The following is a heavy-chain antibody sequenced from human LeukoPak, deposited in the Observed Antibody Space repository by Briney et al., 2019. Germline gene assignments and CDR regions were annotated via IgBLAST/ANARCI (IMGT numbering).Heavy chain of an antibody. V-gene: IGHV1-18*01. Sequence: ASVKVSCKASGYTFTSYGISWVRQAPGQGLEWMGWISAYNGNTNYAQKLQGRVTMTTVTSTSTAYMELRSLRSDDTAVYYCARERDYGGKVDYWGQGTLVTVSS. CDR1: GYTFTSYG. CDR3: ARERDYGGKVDY. CDR2: ISAYNGNT. J-gene: IGHJ4*02. D-gene: IGHD4-23*01.